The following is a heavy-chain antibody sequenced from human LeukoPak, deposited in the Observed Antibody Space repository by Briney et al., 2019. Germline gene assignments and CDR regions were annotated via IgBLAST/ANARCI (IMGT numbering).Heavy chain of an antibody. J-gene: IGHJ6*02. CDR2: IYYSGST. V-gene: IGHV4-39*07. Sequence: PSETLSLTCTVSGGSISSSSYYWGWIRQPPGKGLEWIGSIYYSGSTYYNPSLKSRVTISVDTSKNQFSLKLSSVTAADTAVYYCARDRDSSSLYYYYGMDVWGQGTTVTVSS. CDR1: GGSISSSSYY. CDR3: ARDRDSSSLYYYYGMDV. D-gene: IGHD6-13*01.